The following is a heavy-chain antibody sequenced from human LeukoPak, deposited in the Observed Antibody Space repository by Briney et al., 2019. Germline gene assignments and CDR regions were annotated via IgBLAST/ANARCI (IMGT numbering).Heavy chain of an antibody. D-gene: IGHD3-16*01. CDR3: AGNRNALGDVNWLDP. Sequence: QPSETLSLTCTVSGASISGYYWNWIRQSPGKGLEWIAFIYDTGSTNSNPSLRSRVTISVDTSKNQFSLDLKSVPAADTAVYYCAGNRNALGDVNWLDPWGQGTLVTVSS. CDR2: IYDTGST. J-gene: IGHJ5*02. CDR1: GASISGYY. V-gene: IGHV4-59*01.